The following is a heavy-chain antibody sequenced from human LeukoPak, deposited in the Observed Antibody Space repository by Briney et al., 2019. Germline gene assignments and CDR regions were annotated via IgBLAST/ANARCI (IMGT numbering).Heavy chain of an antibody. CDR3: ARLYDSSGYGGWFDP. Sequence: PSETLSLTCAVYGGSFSGYCWSWIRQPPGKGLEWIGEINHSGSTNYNPSLQSRVTISVDTSKNQFSLKLTSVTAADTAVYYCARLYDSSGYGGWFDPWGQGTLVTVSS. D-gene: IGHD3-22*01. J-gene: IGHJ5*02. CDR2: INHSGST. V-gene: IGHV4-34*01. CDR1: GGSFSGYC.